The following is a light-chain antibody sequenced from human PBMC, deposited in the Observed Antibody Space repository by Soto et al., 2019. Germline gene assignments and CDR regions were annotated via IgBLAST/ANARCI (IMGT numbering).Light chain of an antibody. Sequence: EIVMTQSPGTLSVSPGERATLSCWASQSVTTKLAWYQQKPGQAPRLLIYDPSTRATGIPARFSGSGSGTEFTLTISSLQSEDSAVYYCQQYWRWPITFGQGTRLEVK. CDR1: QSVTTK. CDR3: QQYWRWPIT. J-gene: IGKJ5*01. CDR2: DPS. V-gene: IGKV3-15*01.